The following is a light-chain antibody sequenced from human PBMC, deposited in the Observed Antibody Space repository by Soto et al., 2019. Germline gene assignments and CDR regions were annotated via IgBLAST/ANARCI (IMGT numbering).Light chain of an antibody. J-gene: IGKJ4*01. CDR3: QQYYSYPT. CDR2: AAS. V-gene: IGKV1-8*01. Sequence: IRMTHSPSSLSASTGDRVTITCRASQGISSYLAWYQQKPGKAPKLLIYAASTLQSGVPSRFSGSGSGTDFTLTISCLQSEDFATYYCQQYYSYPTFGGGTKVDIK. CDR1: QGISSY.